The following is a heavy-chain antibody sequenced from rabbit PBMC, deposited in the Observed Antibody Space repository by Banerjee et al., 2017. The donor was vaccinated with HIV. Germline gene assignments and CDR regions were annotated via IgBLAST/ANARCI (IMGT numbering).Heavy chain of an antibody. CDR2: IYNGDGST. Sequence: QEQLVESGGGLVKPGGTLTLTCKASGFSLFSYWMCWVRQAPGKGLDLIACIYNGDGSTDYANWVNGRFTISKTSSTVDLKMTSLTAADTATYFCVRDKELDIWGYEFDLWGQGTLVTVS. J-gene: IGHJ4*01. D-gene: IGHD3-1*01. CDR3: VRDKELDIWGYEFDL. CDR1: GFSLFSYW. V-gene: IGHV1S47*01.